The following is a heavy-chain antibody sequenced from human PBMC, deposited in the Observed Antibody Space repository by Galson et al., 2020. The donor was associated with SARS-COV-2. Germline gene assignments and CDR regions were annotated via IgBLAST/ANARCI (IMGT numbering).Heavy chain of an antibody. J-gene: IGHJ4*02. V-gene: IGHV3-53*01. CDR2: IYSGGST. CDR3: ARDLLEAGGIDY. CDR1: GFTVSSNY. D-gene: IGHD2-15*01. Sequence: GGSLRLSCAASGFTVSSNYMSWVRQAPGKGLEWVSVIYSGGSTYYADSVKGRFTISRDNSKNTLYLQMNSLRAEDTAVYYCARDLLEAGGIDYWGQGTLVTVSS.